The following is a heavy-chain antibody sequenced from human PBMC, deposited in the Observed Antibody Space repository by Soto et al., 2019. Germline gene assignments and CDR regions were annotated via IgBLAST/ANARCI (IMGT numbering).Heavy chain of an antibody. J-gene: IGHJ4*02. V-gene: IGHV1-18*01. CDR3: ARGPTDYYDNSGDYFLDY. D-gene: IGHD3-22*01. CDR2: ISTYNGNT. CDR1: GYTFTTYG. Sequence: QVQLVQSGAEVKKPGSSVKFSCKSSGYTFTTYGMSWVRQSPGQGLDWMGWISTYNGNTKYAERLQGRVTMTTDTTTSTAYMELRSLRSDDTAVYYCARGPTDYYDNSGDYFLDYWGQGTLVTVSS.